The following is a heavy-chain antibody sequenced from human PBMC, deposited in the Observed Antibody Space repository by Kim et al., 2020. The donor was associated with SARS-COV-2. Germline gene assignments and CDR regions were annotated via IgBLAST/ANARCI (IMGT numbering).Heavy chain of an antibody. CDR3: ARDGVAAGVYFDC. V-gene: IGHV3-7*01. CDR2: INQDGTKK. J-gene: IGHJ4*02. CDR1: GFTFSSHW. D-gene: IGHD6-13*01. Sequence: GGSLRLSCAASGFTFSSHWMSWVRQAPGKGQWVANINQDGTKKDYVDSVKGRLTISRDNSKNSLYLQMSSLRVEDTAVYFCARDGVAAGVYFDCWGQGSLVTVSS.